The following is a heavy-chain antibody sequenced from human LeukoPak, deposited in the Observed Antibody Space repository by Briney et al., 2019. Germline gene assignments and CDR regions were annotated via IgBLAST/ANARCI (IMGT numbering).Heavy chain of an antibody. CDR2: INHSGST. V-gene: IGHV4-34*01. CDR3: ARGFEVPAAISYYYMDV. J-gene: IGHJ6*03. CDR1: GGSFSGYY. D-gene: IGHD2-2*01. Sequence: SETLSLTCAVYGGSFSGYYWSWIRQPPGKRLEWIGEINHSGSTNYNPSLKSRVTISVDTSKNQFSLKLSSVTAADTAVYYCARGFEVPAAISYYYMDVWGKGTTVTVSS.